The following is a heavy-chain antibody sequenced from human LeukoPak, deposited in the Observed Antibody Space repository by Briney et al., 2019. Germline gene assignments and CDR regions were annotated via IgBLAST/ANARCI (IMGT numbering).Heavy chain of an antibody. CDR2: ISSISSYI. D-gene: IGHD4-17*01. CDR1: GFTFSSYS. Sequence: GGSLRLSCAAFGFTFSSYSMNWVRQAPGKGLEWVSSISSISSYIYYADSVKGRFTISRDNAKNSLYLQMNSLRADDTAVYYCARDYYGDYAFDCWGQGTLVTVSS. V-gene: IGHV3-21*01. CDR3: ARDYYGDYAFDC. J-gene: IGHJ5*01.